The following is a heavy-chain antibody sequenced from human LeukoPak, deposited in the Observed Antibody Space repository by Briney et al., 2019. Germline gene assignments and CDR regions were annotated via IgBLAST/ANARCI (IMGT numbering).Heavy chain of an antibody. CDR3: AAERYSDSCCWFDP. V-gene: IGHV1-58*01. CDR1: GFTFSTSA. Sequence: SVKVSCKASGFTFSTSAVQWVRQARGQRLEWIGWIVVGSGDTKYAQELQGRLTITRDMSTNTAYMGLSSLRSEDTAVYYCAAERYSDSCCWFDPWGQGTLVTVSS. D-gene: IGHD1-26*01. J-gene: IGHJ5*02. CDR2: IVVGSGDT.